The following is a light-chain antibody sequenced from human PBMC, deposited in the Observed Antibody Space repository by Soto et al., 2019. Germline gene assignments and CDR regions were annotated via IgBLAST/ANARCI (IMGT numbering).Light chain of an antibody. CDR3: QQYARSPPT. Sequence: EIVLTQSPGTLSFSPGERATLSCRASQSVSSTHLAWYQQKPGQAPRLLIYGASGRATGIADRFSGSGSGTDFTLTISRLEPEDFAVYYCQQYARSPPTFGGGTKVEIK. CDR2: GAS. J-gene: IGKJ4*01. V-gene: IGKV3-20*01. CDR1: QSVSSTH.